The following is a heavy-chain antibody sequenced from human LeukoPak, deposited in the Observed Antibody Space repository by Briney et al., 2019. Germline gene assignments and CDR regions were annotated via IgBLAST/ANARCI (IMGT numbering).Heavy chain of an antibody. D-gene: IGHD2-2*01. CDR2: IDPSSTYI. CDR1: GFTFSSYG. Sequence: PGGSLRLSCAASGFTFSSYGMHWVRQAPGKGLEWVSAIDPSSTYIYYADSVKGRFTISRDNAENSLYLQMNSLRVEDTAVYYCARAPTVLVGYCSSSSCQADYWGQGTLVTVSS. J-gene: IGHJ4*02. V-gene: IGHV3-21*01. CDR3: ARAPTVLVGYCSSSSCQADY.